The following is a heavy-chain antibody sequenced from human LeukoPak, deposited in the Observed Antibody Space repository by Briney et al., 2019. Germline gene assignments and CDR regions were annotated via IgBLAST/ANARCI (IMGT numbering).Heavy chain of an antibody. CDR1: GFTFSSYS. V-gene: IGHV3-21*01. Sequence: GGSLRLSCAASGFTFSSYSMNWVRQAPGKGLEWVSSISSSSSYIYYADSVKGRFTISRDNAKNSLSLQMNSLRAEDTAVYYCASGERRWELLLKGEENFDYWGQGTLVTVSS. CDR3: ASGERRWELLLKGEENFDY. D-gene: IGHD1-26*01. CDR2: ISSSSSYI. J-gene: IGHJ4*02.